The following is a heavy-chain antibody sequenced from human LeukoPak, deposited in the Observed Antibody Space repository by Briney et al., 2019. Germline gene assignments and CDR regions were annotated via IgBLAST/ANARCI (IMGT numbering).Heavy chain of an antibody. CDR3: GKDGGQYSSGPEFDP. D-gene: IGHD6-19*01. V-gene: IGHV3-23*01. J-gene: IGHJ5*02. CDR2: ISGGGERT. Sequence: GGSLLLSCAASGIVFSTTAMNWARQSPGRGLEWVSAISGGGERTFYADSVKGRFTISRDNSKNMLYLQMNSLRVDDTAIYFCGKDGGQYSSGPEFDPRGQGALVTVSS. CDR1: GIVFSTTA.